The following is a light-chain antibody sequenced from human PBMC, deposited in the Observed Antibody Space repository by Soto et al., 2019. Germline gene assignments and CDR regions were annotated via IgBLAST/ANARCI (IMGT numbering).Light chain of an antibody. J-gene: IGLJ3*02. CDR2: EVT. CDR3: QSFDSSVSWV. CDR1: SSDVGGYNY. Sequence: QSALTQPPSASGSPGQSVTISCTGTSSDVGGYNYVSWYQQYPGKAPKLMIYEVTKRPSGVPDRFSGSKSGNTASLTVSGLKTEDEADYYCQSFDSSVSWVFGGGTKLTVL. V-gene: IGLV2-8*01.